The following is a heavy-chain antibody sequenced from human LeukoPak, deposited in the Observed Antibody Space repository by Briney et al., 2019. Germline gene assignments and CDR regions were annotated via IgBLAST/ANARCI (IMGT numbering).Heavy chain of an antibody. J-gene: IGHJ5*02. V-gene: IGHV3-48*04. CDR3: ASHDSSGYRYT. Sequence: GGSLRLSCAASGFTFSSYSMNWVRQAPGKGLEWVSYISSSSTIYYADSVKGRFTISRDNAKNSLYLQMNSLRAEDTAVYYCASHDSSGYRYTWGQGTLVTVYS. CDR1: GFTFSSYS. CDR2: ISSSSTI. D-gene: IGHD3-22*01.